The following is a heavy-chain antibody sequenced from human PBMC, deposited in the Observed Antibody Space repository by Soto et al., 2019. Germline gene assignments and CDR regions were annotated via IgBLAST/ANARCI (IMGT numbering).Heavy chain of an antibody. CDR2: INSDGSST. CDR1: GFTFSSYW. V-gene: IGHV3-74*01. D-gene: IGHD3-3*01. J-gene: IGHJ6*03. Sequence: GGSLRLSCAASGFTFSSYWMHRVRQAPGKGLVWVSRINSDGSSTSYADSVKGRFTISRDNAKNTLYLQMNSLRAEDTAVYYCARGGRYYDFWSGYYGKPQTRDYYYYMDVWGKGTTVTVSS. CDR3: ARGGRYYDFWSGYYGKPQTRDYYYYMDV.